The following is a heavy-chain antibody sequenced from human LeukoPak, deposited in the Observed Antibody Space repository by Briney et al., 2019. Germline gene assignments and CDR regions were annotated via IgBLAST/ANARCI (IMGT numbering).Heavy chain of an antibody. CDR1: GASLTIYY. Sequence: SETLSLTCSVSGASLTIYYWNWIRQPAGKGLEWIGRYASGTTTHNPSLKSQFSMSIDTSKNQISLKLTSVTAADTAVYYCATGDHSFDNWGHGTLVTVTP. CDR3: ATGDHSFDN. CDR2: YASGTT. J-gene: IGHJ4*01. D-gene: IGHD7-27*01. V-gene: IGHV4-4*07.